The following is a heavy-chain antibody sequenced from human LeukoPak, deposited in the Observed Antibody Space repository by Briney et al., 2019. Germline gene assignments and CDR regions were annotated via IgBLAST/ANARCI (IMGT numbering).Heavy chain of an antibody. J-gene: IGHJ4*02. CDR3: ARVNINNWHSCDY. CDR2: IYHSGSP. Sequence: SETLSLTCDVSGGSISSSNWWGWVRQPPGKGLEWIGEIYHSGSPNYNPSLKSRVTISVDKSRNHFSLNLSSVTAADTAVYYCARVNINNWHSCDYWGQGTLVTVSS. D-gene: IGHD1-1*01. CDR1: GGSISSSNW. V-gene: IGHV4/OR15-8*01.